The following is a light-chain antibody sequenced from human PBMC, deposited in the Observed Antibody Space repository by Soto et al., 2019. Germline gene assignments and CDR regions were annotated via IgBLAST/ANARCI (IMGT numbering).Light chain of an antibody. CDR1: SSNIGSNY. CDR3: AAWDDSLSGVV. J-gene: IGLJ2*01. CDR2: RNN. V-gene: IGLV1-47*01. Sequence: QSVLTQPPSASGTPGQRVTISCSGSSSNIGSNYVYWYQQLPGTAPKLLIYRNNQRPSGVPDRFSGSKSGTSASLAISGLRSEDEADYDCAAWDDSLSGVVFGGGTKVTGL.